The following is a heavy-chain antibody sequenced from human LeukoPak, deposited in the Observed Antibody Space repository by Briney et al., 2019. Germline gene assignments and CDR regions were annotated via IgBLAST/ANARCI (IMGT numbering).Heavy chain of an antibody. D-gene: IGHD5-18*01. CDR1: GFTFSSYA. CDR3: ARAGVEYSYGNWFDP. J-gene: IGHJ5*02. V-gene: IGHV3-30-3*01. CDR2: ISYDGSNK. Sequence: GGSLRLSCAASGFTFSSYAMHWVRQAPGKGLEWVAVISYDGSNKYYADSVKGRFTFSRDNSKNTLYLQMNSLRAEDTAVYYCARAGVEYSYGNWFDPWGQGTLVTVSS.